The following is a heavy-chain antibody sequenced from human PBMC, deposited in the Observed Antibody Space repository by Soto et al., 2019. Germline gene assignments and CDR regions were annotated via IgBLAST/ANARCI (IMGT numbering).Heavy chain of an antibody. CDR2: ISSSSSYI. Sequence: LRLSCAASGFTFSSYSMNWVRQAPGKGLEWVSSISSSSSYIYYADSVKGRYTISRDNAKNSLFLQMNSPRAEDTALYYCARVSTVLITAYYYGMDVWGQGTTVTVSS. CDR3: ARVSTVLITAYYYGMDV. D-gene: IGHD4-17*01. V-gene: IGHV3-21*01. J-gene: IGHJ6*02. CDR1: GFTFSSYS.